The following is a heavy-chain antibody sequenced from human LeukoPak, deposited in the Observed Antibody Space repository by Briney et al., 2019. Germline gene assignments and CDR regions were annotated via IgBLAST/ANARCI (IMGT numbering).Heavy chain of an antibody. Sequence: SVKVSCKASGGTFSSYGISWVRQAPGQGLEWMGGIIPIFGTANYAQKFQVRVTITADKSTSIAYMELSSLRSDDTAVYYCARGGGYSGYDPIDNWFDPWGQGTLVTVSS. CDR2: IIPIFGTA. V-gene: IGHV1-69*06. D-gene: IGHD5-12*01. CDR1: GGTFSSYG. CDR3: ARGGGYSGYDPIDNWFDP. J-gene: IGHJ5*02.